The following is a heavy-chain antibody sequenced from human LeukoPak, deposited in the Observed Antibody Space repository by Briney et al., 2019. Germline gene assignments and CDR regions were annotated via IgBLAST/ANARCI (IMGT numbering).Heavy chain of an antibody. Sequence: ASVKVSRKASGYTFTSYGISWVRQAPGQGLEWMGWISAYNGNTNYAQKLQGRVTMTTDTSTSTAYMELRSLRSDDTAVYYCARVPIVVVPAAPYYYYYVMDVWGKGTTVTVSS. CDR2: ISAYNGNT. V-gene: IGHV1-18*04. CDR3: ARVPIVVVPAAPYYYYYVMDV. CDR1: GYTFTSYG. J-gene: IGHJ6*04. D-gene: IGHD2-2*01.